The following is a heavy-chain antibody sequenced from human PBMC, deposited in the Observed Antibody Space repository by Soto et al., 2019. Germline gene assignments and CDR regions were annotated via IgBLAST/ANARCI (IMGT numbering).Heavy chain of an antibody. J-gene: IGHJ6*02. CDR1: GGTFSSYA. CDR2: IIPIFGTA. Sequence: QVQLVQSGAEVKKPGSSVKVSCKASGGTFSSYAISWVRQAPGQGLEWMGGIIPIFGTANYAQKFQGRVTINAAESRSTAYMELSSLRSEDTAVYYCARGGCSGGSCYYPKGPYYYYGMDVWGQGTTVTVSS. D-gene: IGHD2-15*01. V-gene: IGHV1-69*01. CDR3: ARGGCSGGSCYYPKGPYYYYGMDV.